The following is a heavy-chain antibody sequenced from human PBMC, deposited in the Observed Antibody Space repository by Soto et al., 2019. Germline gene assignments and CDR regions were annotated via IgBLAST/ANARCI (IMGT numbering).Heavy chain of an antibody. V-gene: IGHV3-7*05. CDR1: GFTFTSYW. CDR2: IKQDGTSK. Sequence: EVQLVESGGGLVQPGGSLRLSCEASGFTFTSYWMSWVRQAPGKGLEWVANIKQDGTSKYYAGSVKGRFTVSRDNAKSSVHLQMDSLRDDDTAVYRCARLRFILTERDFDSWGQGTLVTVSS. CDR3: ARLRFILTERDFDS. D-gene: IGHD3-16*01. J-gene: IGHJ4*02.